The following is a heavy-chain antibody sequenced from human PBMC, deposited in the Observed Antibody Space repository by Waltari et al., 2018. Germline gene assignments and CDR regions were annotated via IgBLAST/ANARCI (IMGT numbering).Heavy chain of an antibody. CDR1: GFTFSDHY. J-gene: IGHJ4*02. CDR3: ATSLSYGSGSYTDLDY. D-gene: IGHD3-10*01. V-gene: IGHV3-72*01. CDR2: TRNKAHSYTT. Sequence: EVQLVESGGGLVQPGGSPRLSCAASGFTFSDHYMDWVRQAPGKGLEWVGRTRNKAHSYTTEYAASVKGRFTISRDDSKNSLYLQMNSLKTEDTAVYYCATSLSYGSGSYTDLDYWGQGTLVTVSS.